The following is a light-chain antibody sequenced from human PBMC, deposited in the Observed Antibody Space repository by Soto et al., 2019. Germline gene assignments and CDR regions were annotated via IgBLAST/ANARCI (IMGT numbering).Light chain of an antibody. CDR1: SGSIASNY. V-gene: IGLV6-57*04. CDR3: QSYDSSNRGV. Sequence: LTQPHSVSESPGKTVTISCTRSSGSIASNYVQWYQQRPGSAPTTVIYEDNQRPSGVPDRFSGSIDSSSNSASLTISGLKTEDEADYYCQSYDSSNRGVFGGGTKVTVL. J-gene: IGLJ2*01. CDR2: EDN.